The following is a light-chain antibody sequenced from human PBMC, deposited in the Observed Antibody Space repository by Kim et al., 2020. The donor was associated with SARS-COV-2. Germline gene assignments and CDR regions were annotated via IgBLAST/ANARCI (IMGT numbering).Light chain of an antibody. CDR1: QSVSSN. J-gene: IGKJ1*01. CDR2: GAS. Sequence: EIAMTQSPATLSVSPGERATPSCRTSQSVSSNLSWYQQKPGQAPRLLIYGASTRATGIPARFSGSGSGEEFTLTISSLQSDDVAVYYCQQYNNWPPWTFGEGTKVDIK. V-gene: IGKV3D-15*01. CDR3: QQYNNWPPWT.